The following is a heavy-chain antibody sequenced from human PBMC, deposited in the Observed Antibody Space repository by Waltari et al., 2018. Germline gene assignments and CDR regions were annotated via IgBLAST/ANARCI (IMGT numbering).Heavy chain of an antibody. CDR2: ISAGGGAT. Sequence: EGQQVESGGGLVQPGGSLRLSCSTSGFPFTNYAMNWVRQAPGKGLEWVSPISAGGGATYYADSMKGRFTISRDNSKNTLYLQMNSLRAEDTAVYYCARVLRMGDLPHLSWGQGTLVTVSS. CDR3: ARVLRMGDLPHLS. J-gene: IGHJ5*02. CDR1: GFPFTNYA. V-gene: IGHV3-23*04. D-gene: IGHD3-16*01.